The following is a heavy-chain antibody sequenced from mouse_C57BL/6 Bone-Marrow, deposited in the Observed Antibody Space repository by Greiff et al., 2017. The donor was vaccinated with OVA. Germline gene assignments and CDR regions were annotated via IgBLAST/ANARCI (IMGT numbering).Heavy chain of an antibody. CDR3: ARQGGFAY. CDR2: ISSGGSYT. V-gene: IGHV5-6*01. CDR1: GFTFSSYG. Sequence: EVQVVESGGDLVKPGGSLKLSCAASGFTFSSYGMSWVRQTPDKRLEWVATISSGGSYTYYPDSVKGRFTIYRDNAKNTLYLQMSSLKSEDTAMYYCARQGGFAYWGQGTLVTVSA. J-gene: IGHJ3*01.